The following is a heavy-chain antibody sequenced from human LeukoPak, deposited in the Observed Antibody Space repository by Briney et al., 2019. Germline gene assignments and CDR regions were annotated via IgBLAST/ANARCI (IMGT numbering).Heavy chain of an antibody. CDR3: ARASELGEWFGDLLYI. D-gene: IGHD3-10*01. CDR1: GGTFSSFP. J-gene: IGHJ6*02. V-gene: IGHV1-69*08. CDR2: IIPFLDTT. Sequence: GASVKVSCKASGGTFSSFPISWVRQAPGQGLEWLGRIIPFLDTTNYAHKFQGRVKITAVKSTSTAYLELRSLRSEDTAIYYCARASELGEWFGDLLYIWGQGTTVTVSS.